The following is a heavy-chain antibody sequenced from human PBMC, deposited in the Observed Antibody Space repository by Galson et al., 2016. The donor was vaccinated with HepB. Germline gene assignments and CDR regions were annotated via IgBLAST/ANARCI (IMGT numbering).Heavy chain of an antibody. CDR2: ISNSPITQ. J-gene: IGHJ2*01. Sequence: SLRLSCAASGFTFSAYAMHWVRQAPGKGLEWVSHISNSPITQHYIDSVKGRFTISRDNAKNSLFLQMNSLRPDDTATFYCARDWRFGSSYGYLYIYWYLDLWGRGTLVTVSS. CDR3: ARDWRFGSSYGYLYIYWYLDL. D-gene: IGHD5-18*01. CDR1: GFTFSAYA. V-gene: IGHV3-48*01.